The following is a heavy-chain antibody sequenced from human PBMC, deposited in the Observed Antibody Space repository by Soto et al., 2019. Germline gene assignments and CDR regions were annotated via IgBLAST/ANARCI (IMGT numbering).Heavy chain of an antibody. CDR1: GFTFSSYS. D-gene: IGHD2-15*01. J-gene: IGHJ4*02. CDR2: ISSSSSTI. V-gene: IGHV3-48*01. Sequence: PGGSLRLSCAASGFTFSSYSMNWVRQAPGKGLEWVSYISSSSSTIYYADSVKGRFTISRDNAKNSLYLQMNSLRAEDTAVYYCARDPSGYCSGGSCYKTVSFYFDYWGQGTLVTVSS. CDR3: ARDPSGYCSGGSCYKTVSFYFDY.